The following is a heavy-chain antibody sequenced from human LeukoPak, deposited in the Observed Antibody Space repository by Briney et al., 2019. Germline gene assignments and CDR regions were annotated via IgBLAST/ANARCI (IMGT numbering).Heavy chain of an antibody. V-gene: IGHV1-18*01. D-gene: IGHD2-2*01. CDR2: ISANKGNT. J-gene: IGHJ3*02. Sequence: APGKVSCKAAGYPFTSYGITWARQAPGPGLEGMGWISANKGNTNYAQKFQGRVTMTTDTSTRTAYMELRSLRFDDTAEYYGARARYCRSTSCYGPEDDAFDIWGQGTMVTVSS. CDR1: GYPFTSYG. CDR3: ARARYCRSTSCYGPEDDAFDI.